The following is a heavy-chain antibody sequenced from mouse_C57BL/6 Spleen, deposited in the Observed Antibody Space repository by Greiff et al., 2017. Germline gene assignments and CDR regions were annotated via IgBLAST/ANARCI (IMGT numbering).Heavy chain of an antibody. D-gene: IGHD1-1*01. Sequence: EVQRVESGEGLVKPGGSLKLSCAASGFTFSSYAMSWVRQTPEKRLEWVAYISSGGDYIYYADTVKGRFTISRDNARNTLYLQMSSLKSEDTAMYYCTREGFITTARGYFDVWGTGTTVTVSS. CDR2: ISSGGDYI. J-gene: IGHJ1*03. CDR1: GFTFSSYA. V-gene: IGHV5-9-1*02. CDR3: TREGFITTARGYFDV.